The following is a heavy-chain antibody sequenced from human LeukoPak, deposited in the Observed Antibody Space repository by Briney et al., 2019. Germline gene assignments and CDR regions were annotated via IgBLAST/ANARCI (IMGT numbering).Heavy chain of an antibody. V-gene: IGHV3-23*01. CDR2: ITGSGDGT. Sequence: GGSLRLSCAASGLTFSNYAMMWVRQAPGKRLEWVSSITGSGDGTYYADSVRGRFTISRDNSENTLYLQLNSLRADDTAVYFCVKGFVHPTYYFDYWGQGTLVTVSS. CDR1: GLTFSNYA. CDR3: VKGFVHPTYYFDY. D-gene: IGHD3-10*01. J-gene: IGHJ4*02.